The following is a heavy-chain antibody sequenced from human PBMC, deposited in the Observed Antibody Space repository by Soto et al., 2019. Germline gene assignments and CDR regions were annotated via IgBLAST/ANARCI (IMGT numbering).Heavy chain of an antibody. Sequence: SQTLSLTCVISGDSVSSNSAAWNWIRQSPSRGLEWLGRTYYRSKWHNDYAVSVKSRITINPDTSKNHFSLQLNSVTPEDTAVYYCARLAPGGSGGGGDYWGQGTLVTVSS. J-gene: IGHJ4*02. CDR3: ARLAPGGSGGGGDY. CDR1: GDSVSSNSAA. CDR2: TYYRSKWHN. D-gene: IGHD6-19*01. V-gene: IGHV6-1*01.